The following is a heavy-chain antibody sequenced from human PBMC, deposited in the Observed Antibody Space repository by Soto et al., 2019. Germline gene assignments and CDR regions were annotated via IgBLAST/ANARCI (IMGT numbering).Heavy chain of an antibody. Sequence: GGSLRLSCAASGFTFSSYAMHWVRQAPGKGLEWVAVISYDGSNKYYADSVKGRFTIPRDNSKNTLYLQMNSLRAEDTAVYYCARGGNTIFGVVIPYYYYGMDVWGQGTTVTVSS. D-gene: IGHD3-3*01. V-gene: IGHV3-30-3*01. J-gene: IGHJ6*02. CDR3: ARGGNTIFGVVIPYYYYGMDV. CDR1: GFTFSSYA. CDR2: ISYDGSNK.